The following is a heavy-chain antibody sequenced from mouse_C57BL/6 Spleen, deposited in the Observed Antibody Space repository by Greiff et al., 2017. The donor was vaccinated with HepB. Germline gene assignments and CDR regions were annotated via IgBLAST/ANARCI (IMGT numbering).Heavy chain of an antibody. D-gene: IGHD3-2*02. Sequence: VQLQQSGAELVRPGTSVKVSCKASGYAFTNYLIEWVKQRPGQGLEWIGVINPGSGGTNYNEKFKGKATLTADKSSSTAYMQLSSLTSEDSAVYFCARRGRAAQATPFAYWGQGTLVTVSA. CDR3: ARRGRAAQATPFAY. CDR2: INPGSGGT. CDR1: GYAFTNYL. J-gene: IGHJ3*01. V-gene: IGHV1-54*01.